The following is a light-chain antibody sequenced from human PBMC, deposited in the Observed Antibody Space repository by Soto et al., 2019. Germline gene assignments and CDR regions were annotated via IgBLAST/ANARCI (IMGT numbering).Light chain of an antibody. J-gene: IGLJ1*01. CDR3: QVWDSSSAQYV. CDR1: NIQRKS. Sequence: SYELTQPPSVSVAPGQTARITCGGNNIQRKSVHWYQQKPGQAPVLVVHDDSDRPSGIPERFSGSNSVNTATLTISRVEAGDESDYYRQVWDSSSAQYVFGTGTKVTVL. CDR2: DDS. V-gene: IGLV3-21*02.